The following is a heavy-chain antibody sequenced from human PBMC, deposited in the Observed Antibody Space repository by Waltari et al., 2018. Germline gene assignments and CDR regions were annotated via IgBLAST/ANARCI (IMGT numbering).Heavy chain of an antibody. D-gene: IGHD2-21*01. CDR1: GSTFTPYL. Sequence: QVQLVQSGAEVKKPAASVKVSCKASGSTFTPYLIHLVRQATGQGLEWIGWVNPDSGNTGYGQKFQGRVSISRDTSISTVYMELSSLRSEDTAVYYCARYSPGRAFDIWGQGTMVTVSS. J-gene: IGHJ3*02. CDR3: ARYSPGRAFDI. CDR2: VNPDSGNT. V-gene: IGHV1-8*03.